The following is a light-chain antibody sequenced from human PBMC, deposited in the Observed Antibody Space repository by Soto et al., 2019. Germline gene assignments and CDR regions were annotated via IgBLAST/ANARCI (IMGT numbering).Light chain of an antibody. CDR1: QSVSTNY. V-gene: IGKV3D-20*01. CDR3: QQYGSSPS. Sequence: DIVVTQSPATLSLAPGERATLSCEASQSVSTNYIAWYQQKPGLAPRLLIYDASSRATGISDRFSGSGSGTDFTLTSRRLEPAYFAVYYCQQYGSSPSFGGGTKVEIK. CDR2: DAS. J-gene: IGKJ4*01.